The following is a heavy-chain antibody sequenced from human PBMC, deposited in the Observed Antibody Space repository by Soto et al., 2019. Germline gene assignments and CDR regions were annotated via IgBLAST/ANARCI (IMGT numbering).Heavy chain of an antibody. CDR1: GGSFSGYY. V-gene: IGHV4-34*01. D-gene: IGHD2-2*01. CDR2: INHSGST. CDR3: ARGGGTYCSSTSCRLRFYYYYYYMDV. Sequence: QVQLQQWGAGLLKPSETLSLTCAVYGGSFSGYYWSWIRQPPGKGLEWIGEINHSGSTNYNPSLKSRVTMSVDTSKNQFSLKLSSVTAADTAVYYCARGGGTYCSSTSCRLRFYYYYYYMDVWGKGTTVTVSS. J-gene: IGHJ6*03.